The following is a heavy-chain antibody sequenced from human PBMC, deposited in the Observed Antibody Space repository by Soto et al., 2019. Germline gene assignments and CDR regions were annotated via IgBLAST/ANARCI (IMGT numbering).Heavy chain of an antibody. V-gene: IGHV4-30-4*01. CDR2: IYYSGST. D-gene: IGHD2-2*01. Sequence: QVQLQESGPGLVKPSQTLSLTCTVSGGSISSGDYYWSWIRQPPGKGLEWIGYIYYSGSTYYNPSLKSRVTISVDTSKNQFSLKLSSVTAADTAVYYCAKSRGQNCISTSCYGYYYYYGMDVWGQGTTVTVSS. J-gene: IGHJ6*02. CDR3: AKSRGQNCISTSCYGYYYYYGMDV. CDR1: GGSISSGDYY.